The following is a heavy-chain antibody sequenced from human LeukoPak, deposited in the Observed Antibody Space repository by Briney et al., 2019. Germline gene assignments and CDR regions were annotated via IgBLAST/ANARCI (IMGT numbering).Heavy chain of an antibody. D-gene: IGHD6-6*01. Sequence: SETLSLTCTVSGGTISSSSYYWGWIRQPPGKGLEWIGSIYYSESTYYNSSLKRRVIISVDTSKNQFSLNLSSVTAADTAVYYCARHPLMQDSSSTEYNWFDPWGQGTLVTVSS. V-gene: IGHV4-39*01. CDR1: GGTISSSSYY. CDR3: ARHPLMQDSSSTEYNWFDP. J-gene: IGHJ5*02. CDR2: IYYSEST.